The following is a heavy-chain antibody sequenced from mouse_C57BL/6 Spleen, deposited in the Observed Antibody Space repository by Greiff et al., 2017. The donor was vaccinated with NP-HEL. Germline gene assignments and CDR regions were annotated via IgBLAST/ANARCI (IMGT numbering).Heavy chain of an antibody. CDR3: ASIHYDYDGGADY. J-gene: IGHJ2*01. V-gene: IGHV14-2*01. CDR1: GFNIKDYY. CDR2: IDPEDGET. D-gene: IGHD2-4*01. Sequence: VQLQQSGAELVKPGASVKLSCTASGFNIKDYYMHWVKQRTEQGLEWIGRIDPEDGETKYAPEFQGKATITADTSSNTAYLQLSSLTSEDTAVYYCASIHYDYDGGADYWGQGTTLTVSS.